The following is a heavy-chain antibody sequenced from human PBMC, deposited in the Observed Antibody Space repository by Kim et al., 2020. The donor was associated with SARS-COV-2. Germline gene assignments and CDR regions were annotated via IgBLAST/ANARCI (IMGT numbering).Heavy chain of an antibody. J-gene: IGHJ6*02. D-gene: IGHD3-3*01. CDR2: IYYSGST. Sequence: SETLSLTCTVSGGSISSSSYYWDWIRQPPGKGLEWIGSIYYSGSTYYNPSLKSRVTISVDTSKNQFSLKLSSVTAADTAVYYCARRKALTIFGVVTPYGMDVWGQGTTVTVSS. V-gene: IGHV4-39*01. CDR1: GGSISSSSYY. CDR3: ARRKALTIFGVVTPYGMDV.